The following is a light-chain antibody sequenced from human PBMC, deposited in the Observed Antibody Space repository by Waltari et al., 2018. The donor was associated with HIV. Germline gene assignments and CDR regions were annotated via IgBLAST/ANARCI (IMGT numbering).Light chain of an antibody. J-gene: IGKJ2*01. Sequence: EIVLTQSPATLSLSPGERATLSCRASQSVGRYLAWYQQKPGQAPRLLIYDASNRATGIPVRFSGSGSGTDFTLTISTLEPEDFAVYYCHHRGNWPLYTFGQGTNLEIK. CDR3: HHRGNWPLYT. CDR1: QSVGRY. V-gene: IGKV3-11*01. CDR2: DAS.